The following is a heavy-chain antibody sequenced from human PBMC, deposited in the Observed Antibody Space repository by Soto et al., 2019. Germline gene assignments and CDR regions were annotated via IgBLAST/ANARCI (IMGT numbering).Heavy chain of an antibody. CDR1: GDSISNNNC. Sequence: SETLSLTCAVSGDSISNNNCWNWVRQPPGKGLEWIGEVYHSGTANYNPSLKSRVTISLDKSNNQFSLTLNSVTAADTAVYYCARRRITTFGVVITGYGMDVWGQGTTVTVSS. CDR3: ARRRITTFGVVITGYGMDV. CDR2: VYHSGTA. V-gene: IGHV4-4*02. D-gene: IGHD3-3*01. J-gene: IGHJ6*02.